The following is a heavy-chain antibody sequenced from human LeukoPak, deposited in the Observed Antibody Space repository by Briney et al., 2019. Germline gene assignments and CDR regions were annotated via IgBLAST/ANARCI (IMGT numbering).Heavy chain of an antibody. J-gene: IGHJ5*02. CDR1: GGSISSSSYY. CDR3: ARDQANCYNT. V-gene: IGHV4-39*07. CDR2: IYYSGST. Sequence: PSETLSLTCTVSGGSISSSSYYWGWIRQPPGKGLEWIGSIYYSGSTYYNPSLKSRVTISVDTSKNQFSLKLSSVTAADTAVYYCARDQANCYNTWGQGTLVTVSS. D-gene: IGHD2-2*02.